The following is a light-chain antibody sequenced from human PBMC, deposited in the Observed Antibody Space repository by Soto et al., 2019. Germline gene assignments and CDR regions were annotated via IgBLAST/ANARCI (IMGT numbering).Light chain of an antibody. CDR1: QSVRSNY. V-gene: IGKV3-20*01. Sequence: DIVLTQSPGTLSLSPGDRATLSCRASQSVRSNYLAWYQHKPGQAPRLLIFGASRRATGIPDRFSGSGSGTDFTLRNSRREPEDFAVYHCQQYGSPPPTFGGGTKVESK. CDR3: QQYGSPPPT. CDR2: GAS. J-gene: IGKJ4*01.